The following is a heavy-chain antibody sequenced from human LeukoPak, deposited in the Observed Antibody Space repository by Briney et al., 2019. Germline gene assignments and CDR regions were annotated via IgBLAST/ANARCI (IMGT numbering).Heavy chain of an antibody. D-gene: IGHD1-26*01. Sequence: GGSLRLSCAAYGFTFSGFAMSWVRRTPGEGLEWVSGISGSGDNTLYADSVKGRFTISRDNSKNTLYLEMNSLRAEDTAIYYCAKMKGHPLPKYYMDVWGQGTTVTVSS. CDR1: GFTFSGFA. CDR2: ISGSGDNT. V-gene: IGHV3-23*01. CDR3: AKMKGHPLPKYYMDV. J-gene: IGHJ6*01.